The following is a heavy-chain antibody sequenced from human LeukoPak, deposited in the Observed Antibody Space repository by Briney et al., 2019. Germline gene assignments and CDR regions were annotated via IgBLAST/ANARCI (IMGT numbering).Heavy chain of an antibody. D-gene: IGHD1-26*01. V-gene: IGHV4-59*02. CDR1: GGSVRTCY. CDR3: ARGVGATTWNWFDP. CDR2: IHDSGST. J-gene: IGHJ5*02. Sequence: SDTLSLTCTVSGGSVRTCYWSWIRQPPGKGLEWIGYIHDSGSTNYNRSLKSRVTISVDTSKNQFSLKLSSVTAADTAVYYCARGVGATTWNWFDPWGQGTRVTVSS.